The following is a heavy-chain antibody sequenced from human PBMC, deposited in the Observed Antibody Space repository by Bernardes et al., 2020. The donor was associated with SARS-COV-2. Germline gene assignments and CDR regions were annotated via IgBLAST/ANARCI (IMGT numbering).Heavy chain of an antibody. CDR1: GGSMSTMPHY. J-gene: IGHJ3*02. CDR2: VDHFGNS. CDR3: ARHQSPIDAFYI. V-gene: IGHV4-39*01. Sequence: SETLSLTCSVSGGSMSTMPHYWDWIRQPPGEGLEWVGSVDHFGNSYYNPSLRSRVTISVDTSKNQFSLRLTSVTASDTAIYYCARHQSPIDAFYIWGQGTMVTVGS.